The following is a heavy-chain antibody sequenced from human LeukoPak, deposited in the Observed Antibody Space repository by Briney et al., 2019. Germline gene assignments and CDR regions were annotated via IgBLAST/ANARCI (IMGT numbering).Heavy chain of an antibody. CDR2: ISAYNGNT. CDR1: GYTFTSYG. J-gene: IGHJ4*02. Sequence: ASVKVSCKASGYTFTSYGISWVRQAPGQGLEWMGWISAYNGNTNYAQKLQGRVTMTTDTSTSTAYMELRSLRSDDTAVYYCARGRYSGSYNQRGPLLYWGQGTLVTVSS. D-gene: IGHD1-26*01. V-gene: IGHV1-18*01. CDR3: ARGRYSGSYNQRGPLLY.